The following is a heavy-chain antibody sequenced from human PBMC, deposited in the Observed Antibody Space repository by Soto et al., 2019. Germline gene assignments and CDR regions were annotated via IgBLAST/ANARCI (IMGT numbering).Heavy chain of an antibody. J-gene: IGHJ4*02. CDR1: GFTFSSYG. V-gene: IGHV3-33*01. Sequence: GGSLRLSCAASGFTFSSYGMHWVRQAPGKGLEWVAVIWYDGSNKYYADSVKGRFTISRDNSKNTLYLQMNSLRAEDTAVYYCARDFGESLYYLDYWSQGTLVTVSS. CDR3: ARDFGESLYYLDY. CDR2: IWYDGSNK. D-gene: IGHD3-10*01.